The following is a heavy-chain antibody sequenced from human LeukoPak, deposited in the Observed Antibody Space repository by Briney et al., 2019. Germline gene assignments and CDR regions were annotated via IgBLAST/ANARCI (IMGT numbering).Heavy chain of an antibody. V-gene: IGHV4-30-4*08. J-gene: IGHJ4*02. CDR2: IYYSGST. CDR3: ARVNWGRVKYFDY. D-gene: IGHD7-27*01. CDR1: GGSISSGDYY. Sequence: SSETLSLTCTVSGGSISSGDYYWSWIRQPPGKGLEWIGYIYYSGSTYYNPSLKSRVTISVDTSKNQFSLKLSSVTAADTAVYYCARVNWGRVKYFDYWGQGTLVTVSS.